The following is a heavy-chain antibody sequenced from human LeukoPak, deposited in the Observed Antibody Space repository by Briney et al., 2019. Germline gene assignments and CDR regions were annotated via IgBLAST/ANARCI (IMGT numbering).Heavy chain of an antibody. CDR1: GGSISSGTYH. Sequence: SETLSLTCNVSGGSISSGTYHWSWIRQYPGKGLEWIGHISHGGTTYYNPSLKSRVTISVDTSKNQFSLKLSSVTAADTAVYYCARGSGDYAFDIWGQGTMVTVSS. CDR2: ISHGGTT. J-gene: IGHJ3*02. V-gene: IGHV4-61*01. CDR3: ARGSGDYAFDI. D-gene: IGHD2-15*01.